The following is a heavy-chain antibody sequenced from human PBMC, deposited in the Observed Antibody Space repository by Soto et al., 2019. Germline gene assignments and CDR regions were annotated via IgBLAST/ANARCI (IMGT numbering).Heavy chain of an antibody. Sequence: GAPVKLCSKAPGVAIASSSGQWPRQARGQRLEWIGWIVVGSGNTNYAQKFQERVTITRDMSTSTAYMELSSLRSEDTAVYYCAAAGDGIVGAYYGMDVWRQGTTVTVSS. J-gene: IGHJ6*02. V-gene: IGHV1-58*01. CDR3: AAAGDGIVGAYYGMDV. CDR1: GVAIASSS. D-gene: IGHD1-26*01. CDR2: IVVGSGNT.